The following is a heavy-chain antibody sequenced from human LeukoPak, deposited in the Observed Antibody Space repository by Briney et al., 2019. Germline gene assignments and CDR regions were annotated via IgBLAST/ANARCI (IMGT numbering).Heavy chain of an antibody. D-gene: IGHD2-2*01. Sequence: QPGGSLRLSCAASGFTFSSYWMHWVRQAPGKGLVWVSRINSDGSGTSYADSVKGRFTISRDNAKNTLFLQMNSLRAEDTAVYYCARVIWCSSTSCYSGGFDYWAREPWSPSPQ. CDR1: GFTFSSYW. J-gene: IGHJ4*02. CDR2: INSDGSGT. CDR3: ARVIWCSSTSCYSGGFDY. V-gene: IGHV3-74*01.